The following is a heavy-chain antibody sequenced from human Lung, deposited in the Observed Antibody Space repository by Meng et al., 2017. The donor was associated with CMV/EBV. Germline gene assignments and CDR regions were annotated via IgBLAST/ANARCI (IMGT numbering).Heavy chain of an antibody. D-gene: IGHD2-21*01. Sequence: VRLVCSGGGVVQPGSALRLSGSAAGFTFGSYAMHWVRQAPVKGLEWVAVISYDGSNKYYADSVKGRFTISRDNSKNTLYLQMNSLRAEDTAVYYCAHGGGDCWGQGTLVTVSS. CDR1: GFTFGSYA. CDR3: AHGGGDC. V-gene: IGHV3-30-3*01. CDR2: ISYDGSNK. J-gene: IGHJ4*02.